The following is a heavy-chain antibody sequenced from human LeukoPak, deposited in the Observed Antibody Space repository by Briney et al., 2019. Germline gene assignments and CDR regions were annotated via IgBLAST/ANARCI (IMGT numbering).Heavy chain of an antibody. CDR2: IYSGGST. J-gene: IGHJ4*02. D-gene: IGHD3-22*01. Sequence: GGSLRLPCAASGFTVSSNYMSWVRQAPGKGLEWVSVIYSGGSTYYADSVKGRFTVSRDNSKNTLYLQMNSLRAEDTAVYYCAVDYYDSSGYPVDRGYWGQGTLVTVSS. V-gene: IGHV3-53*01. CDR1: GFTVSSNY. CDR3: AVDYYDSSGYPVDRGY.